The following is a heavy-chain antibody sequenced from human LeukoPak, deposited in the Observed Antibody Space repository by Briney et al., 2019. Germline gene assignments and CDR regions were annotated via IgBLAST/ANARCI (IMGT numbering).Heavy chain of an antibody. CDR3: ARGGGTTVTTSDY. D-gene: IGHD4-17*01. Sequence: PGGSLRLSCAASGFTVSSNYMSWVRQAPGKGLEWVSVIYSGGSTYYADSVKGRFTISRDNSKNTLYLQMNSLRAEDTAVYYCARGGGTTVTTSDYWGQGTLVTVSS. V-gene: IGHV3-53*01. J-gene: IGHJ4*02. CDR1: GFTVSSNY. CDR2: IYSGGST.